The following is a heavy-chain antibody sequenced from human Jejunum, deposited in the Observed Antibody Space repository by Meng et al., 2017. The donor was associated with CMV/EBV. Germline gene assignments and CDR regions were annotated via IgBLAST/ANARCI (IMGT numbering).Heavy chain of an antibody. J-gene: IGHJ4*02. CDR1: CTSYD. CDR3: ARGRGGYCSSTSCLFDC. Sequence: CTSYDITGGEQATGKGLEWRGWMNPSSGKTGYAQKFEGRDTITRNTSISTAYMELSSLRSEDTAVYYCARGRGGYCSSTSCLFDCWGQGTLVTVSS. V-gene: IGHV1-8*01. D-gene: IGHD2-2*01. CDR2: MNPSSGKT.